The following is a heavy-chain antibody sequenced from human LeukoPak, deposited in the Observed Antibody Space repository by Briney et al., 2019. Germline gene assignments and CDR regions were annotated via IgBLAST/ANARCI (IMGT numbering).Heavy chain of an antibody. CDR2: INHSGST. Sequence: SETLSLTCAVYGGSFSGYYWSWIRQPPGKGLEWIGEINHSGSTNYNPSLKSRVTISVDTSKNQFSLKLSSVTAADTAVYYCARAGSSSWYYYWFDPWGQGTLVTVSS. J-gene: IGHJ5*02. V-gene: IGHV4-34*01. D-gene: IGHD6-13*01. CDR3: ARAGSSSWYYYWFDP. CDR1: GGSFSGYY.